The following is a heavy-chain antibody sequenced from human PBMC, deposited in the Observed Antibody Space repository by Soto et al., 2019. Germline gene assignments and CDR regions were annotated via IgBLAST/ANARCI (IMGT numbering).Heavy chain of an antibody. CDR3: ARGLHSLFDY. CDR1: GLTFSNYG. J-gene: IGHJ4*02. Sequence: GGSLRLSCAASGLTFSNYGMHWVRQAPGKGLEWVAVIWYDGNNKYYADSVKGRFTISRDNSNNTLYVQMTSLRAEDTAVYYCARGLHSLFDYWGQGTLVTVSS. CDR2: IWYDGNNK. D-gene: IGHD2-21*01. V-gene: IGHV3-33*01.